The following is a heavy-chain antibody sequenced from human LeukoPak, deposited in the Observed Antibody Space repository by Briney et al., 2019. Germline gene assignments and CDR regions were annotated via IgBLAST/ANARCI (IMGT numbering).Heavy chain of an antibody. Sequence: GGSLRLSCAASGFTFSSYGMHWVRQAPGKGLEWVAVIWYDGSNKYYADSVKGRFTISRDNSKNTLYLQMNSLRAEDTAVCYCAKGASWYYGGVDYWGQGTLVTVSS. J-gene: IGHJ4*02. V-gene: IGHV3-33*06. CDR2: IWYDGSNK. CDR3: AKGASWYYGGVDY. D-gene: IGHD2/OR15-2a*01. CDR1: GFTFSSYG.